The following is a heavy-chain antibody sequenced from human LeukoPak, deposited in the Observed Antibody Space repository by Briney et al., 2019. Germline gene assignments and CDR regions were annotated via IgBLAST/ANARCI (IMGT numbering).Heavy chain of an antibody. J-gene: IGHJ4*02. CDR3: ARGGVYGSGIVLYYFDY. CDR2: IYSGGST. V-gene: IGHV3-66*01. Sequence: GGSLRLSCAASGFTVSSNYMSWVRQAPGKGLEWVSVIYSGGSTYYADSVKGRFTISRDNSKNTLYLQMSSLRAEDTAVYYCARGGVYGSGIVLYYFDYWGQGTLVTVSS. D-gene: IGHD3-10*01. CDR1: GFTVSSNY.